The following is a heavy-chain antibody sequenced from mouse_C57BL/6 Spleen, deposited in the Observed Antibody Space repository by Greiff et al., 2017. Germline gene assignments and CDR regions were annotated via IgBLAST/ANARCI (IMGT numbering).Heavy chain of an antibody. D-gene: IGHD1-1*01. CDR2: IHPNSGST. V-gene: IGHV1-64*01. CDR1: GYTFTSYW. CDR3: ASNGYGDAMDY. Sequence: QVQLQQPGAELVKPGASVKLSCKASGYTFTSYWMHWVKQRPGQGLEWIGMIHPNSGSTNYNEKFKSKATLTVDKSSSTAYMQLSSLTSEDSAVYYCASNGYGDAMDYWGQGTSVTVSS. J-gene: IGHJ4*01.